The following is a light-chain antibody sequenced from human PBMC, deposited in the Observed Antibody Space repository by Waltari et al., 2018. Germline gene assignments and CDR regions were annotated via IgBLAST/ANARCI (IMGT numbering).Light chain of an antibody. Sequence: AIQVTQSPSSLSASVGDQVTITCRASQDLDNWLAWYQQKPGKAPNLLIYGASVLESGVPSRFSGSGSGTDFTLTISSLQPEDFATYYCQQLHSYPRAFGGGTKVESK. CDR1: QDLDNW. CDR2: GAS. J-gene: IGKJ4*01. V-gene: IGKV1-13*02. CDR3: QQLHSYPRA.